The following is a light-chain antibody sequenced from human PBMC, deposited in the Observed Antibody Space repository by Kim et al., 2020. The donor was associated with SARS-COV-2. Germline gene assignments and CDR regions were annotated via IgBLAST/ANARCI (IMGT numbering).Light chain of an antibody. CDR3: QHHSTYPIT. CDR1: QSIGGL. J-gene: IGKJ5*01. Sequence: AAVGDRVTITCRASQSIGGLLAWYQQKPGKAPKLLIYDASSVESGVPSRFSGSGSGTEFTLTISSLQPDDSATYYCQHHSTYPITFGQGTRLVIK. V-gene: IGKV1-5*01. CDR2: DAS.